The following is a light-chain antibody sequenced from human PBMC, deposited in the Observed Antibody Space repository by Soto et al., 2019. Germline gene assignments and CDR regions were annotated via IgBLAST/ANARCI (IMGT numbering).Light chain of an antibody. CDR2: DVS. J-gene: IGLJ1*01. CDR3: SSYTSSSTLV. V-gene: IGLV2-11*01. CDR1: SSDVGGYNY. Sequence: QSVLTQPRSVSGSPGQSVTISCTGTSSDVGGYNYVSWYQQHPGKAPKLMIFDVSKRPSGVPDRFSGPKSANTASLTISGLQAEDEADYYCSSYTSSSTLVFGTGTKVTVL.